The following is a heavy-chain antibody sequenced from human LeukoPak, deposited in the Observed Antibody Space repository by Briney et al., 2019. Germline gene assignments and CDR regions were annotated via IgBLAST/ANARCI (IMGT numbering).Heavy chain of an antibody. V-gene: IGHV3-30*03. Sequence: GRSLRLSCAASGFTFSNYGMHWLRQAPGKGLEWVAIISYDGRNTYYGDSVKGRFTISRENAKNSLYLQMNILKAGDTAVYYCARGGPGYYLDYWGQGTLVTVSP. CDR3: ARGGPGYYLDY. CDR2: ISYDGRNT. CDR1: GFTFSNYG. J-gene: IGHJ4*02.